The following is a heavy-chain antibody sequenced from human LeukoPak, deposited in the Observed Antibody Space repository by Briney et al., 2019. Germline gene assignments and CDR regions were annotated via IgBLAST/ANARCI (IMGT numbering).Heavy chain of an antibody. CDR2: ISSSSSYI. CDR1: GFTFNDYW. CDR3: ARCGGYDLYYFDY. D-gene: IGHD5-12*01. Sequence: GGSLRLSCAASGFTFNDYWMSWIRQAPGKGLEWVSSISSSSSYIYYADSVKGRFTISRDNAKNSLYLQMNSLRAEDTAVYYCARCGGYDLYYFDYWGQGTLVTVSS. V-gene: IGHV3-21*01. J-gene: IGHJ4*02.